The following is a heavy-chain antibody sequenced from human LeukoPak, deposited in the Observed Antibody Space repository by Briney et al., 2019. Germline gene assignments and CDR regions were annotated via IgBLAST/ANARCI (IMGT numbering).Heavy chain of an antibody. J-gene: IGHJ4*02. CDR3: AASRVDNSRSWPHDY. Sequence: GGSLRLSCAASGFTFSSYGMHWVRQAPGKGLEWVAVIWYDGSNKYYADSVKGRFTISRDNSKNTLYLQMNSLRAEDTAVYYCAASRVDNSRSWPHDYWGQGTLVTVSS. D-gene: IGHD5-24*01. CDR2: IWYDGSNK. V-gene: IGHV3-33*01. CDR1: GFTFSSYG.